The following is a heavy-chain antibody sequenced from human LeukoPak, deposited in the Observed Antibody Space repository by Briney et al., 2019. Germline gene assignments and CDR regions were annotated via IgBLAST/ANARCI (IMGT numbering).Heavy chain of an antibody. CDR3: ARQAVARPFDL. CDR1: GFTFSKYY. J-gene: IGHJ3*01. CDR2: ISSSSAYI. V-gene: IGHV3-21*06. Sequence: GGSLRLSCAASGFTFSKYYMSWIRQAPGKGLEWVSSISSSSAYIFYSDSVKGRFTISRDNAQSSLYLQMNSLRAGDTAVYYCARQAVARPFDLWGQGTMVAVSS.